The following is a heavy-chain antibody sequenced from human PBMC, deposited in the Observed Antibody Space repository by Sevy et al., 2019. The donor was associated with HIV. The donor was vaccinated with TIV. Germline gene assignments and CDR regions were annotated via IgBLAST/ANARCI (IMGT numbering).Heavy chain of an antibody. D-gene: IGHD3-9*01. CDR3: TTFQYFNILTGYLY. V-gene: IGHV3-49*03. J-gene: IGHJ4*02. CDR2: VRTRAYGGTT. Sequence: GGSLRLSCIASGFTFGDNAMSWFRQAPGKGPEWVGFVRTRAYGGTTEYAASVKGRFTISRDDSRNIAYLQMNSLKTEDTAVYYCTTFQYFNILTGYLYWGQGTLVTVSS. CDR1: GFTFGDNA.